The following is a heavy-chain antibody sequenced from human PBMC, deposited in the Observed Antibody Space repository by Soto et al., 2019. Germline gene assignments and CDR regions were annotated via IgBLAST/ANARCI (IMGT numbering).Heavy chain of an antibody. CDR2: ISGSGGST. Sequence: EVQLLESGGGLVQPGGSLRLSCAASGFTFSSYAMSWVRQAPGKGLEWVSAISGSGGSTYFADSVKGRFTISRDNSKNTLYLQMNSLRAEDTAVYYCAKDRFPVVVVAASDYWGQGTLVTVSS. V-gene: IGHV3-23*01. CDR1: GFTFSSYA. D-gene: IGHD2-15*01. CDR3: AKDRFPVVVVAASDY. J-gene: IGHJ4*02.